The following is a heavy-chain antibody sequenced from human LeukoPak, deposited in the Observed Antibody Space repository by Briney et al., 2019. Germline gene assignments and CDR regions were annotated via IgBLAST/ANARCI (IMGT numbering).Heavy chain of an antibody. Sequence: PSETLSLTCTFSGGSISSSSYYWGWIRQPPGKGLEWIGSIYYSGSTYYNPSLKSRVTISVDTSKNQFSLKLSSVTAADTAVYYCAREQRWEPYYFDYWGQGTLVTVSS. V-gene: IGHV4-39*07. J-gene: IGHJ4*02. D-gene: IGHD4-23*01. CDR3: AREQRWEPYYFDY. CDR2: IYYSGST. CDR1: GGSISSSSYY.